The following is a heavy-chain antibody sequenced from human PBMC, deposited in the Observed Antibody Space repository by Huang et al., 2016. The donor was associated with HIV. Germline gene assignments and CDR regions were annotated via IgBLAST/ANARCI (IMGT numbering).Heavy chain of an antibody. CDR2: SNHSGST. V-gene: IGHV4-34*01. CDR1: GGSFSGYY. D-gene: IGHD1-1*01. J-gene: IGHJ3*02. CDR3: ARERMMSWLDDHDAFDI. Sequence: QVQLQQWGAGLLKPSETLSLTCAAYGGSFSGYYWSWIRQSPGKGLAWIGESNHSGSTNYNPSLKSRLTIAVDTSKNQFSLKLSSVTAADTAVYYCARERMMSWLDDHDAFDIWGQGTMVTVSS.